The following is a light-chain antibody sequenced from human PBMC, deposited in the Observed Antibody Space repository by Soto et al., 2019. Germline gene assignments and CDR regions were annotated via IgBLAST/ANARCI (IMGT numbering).Light chain of an antibody. V-gene: IGKV1-9*01. CDR3: QQLKSYPLT. Sequence: IQLTQSPSSLSASVGDRVTITCRASQDINSYLGWYQQKPGKVPNLLIYATSTLQSGVPSRFSGSGSGTDFTLTISSLQPEDFAVYYCQQLKSYPLTFGGGTKVEIK. CDR1: QDINSY. J-gene: IGKJ4*01. CDR2: ATS.